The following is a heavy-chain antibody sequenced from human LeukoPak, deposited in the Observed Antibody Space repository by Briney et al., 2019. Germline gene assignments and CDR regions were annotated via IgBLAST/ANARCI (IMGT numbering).Heavy chain of an antibody. CDR3: AHGGGSYGDV. D-gene: IGHD1-26*01. Sequence: ASVKVSCKGSVYAFTGYHMHWVRQAPGQGLEWMGRIDPNSGGTSYALKFQGRVTMTRDPSISTNYMELSRLRPDDTAVYYCAHGGGSYGDVWGQGTVVTVSS. J-gene: IGHJ3*01. V-gene: IGHV1-2*06. CDR2: IDPNSGGT. CDR1: VYAFTGYH.